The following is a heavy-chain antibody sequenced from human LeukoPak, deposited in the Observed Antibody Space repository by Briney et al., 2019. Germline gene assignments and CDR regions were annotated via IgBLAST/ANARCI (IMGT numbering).Heavy chain of an antibody. J-gene: IGHJ5*02. Sequence: SGTLSLTCTVSGGSISSGDYYWSWIRQPPGKGLEWIGHIYYSGSTYYNPSLKSRVTISVDTSKNQYSLKLSSVTAAGTAAYYCAREPSVMTTVTTTNWFDPWGQGTLVTVSS. V-gene: IGHV4-30-4*08. CDR3: AREPSVMTTVTTTNWFDP. CDR1: GGSISSGDYY. CDR2: IYYSGST. D-gene: IGHD4-11*01.